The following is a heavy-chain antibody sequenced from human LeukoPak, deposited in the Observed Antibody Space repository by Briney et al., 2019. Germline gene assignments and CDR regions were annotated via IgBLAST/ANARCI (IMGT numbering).Heavy chain of an antibody. CDR2: IYYSGST. D-gene: IGHD3-9*01. J-gene: IGHJ4*02. CDR1: GGSISSCY. V-gene: IGHV4-59*01. CDR3: ARGASGYDILTGYQLDY. Sequence: SETLSLTCTVSGGSISSCYWSWIRQPPGKGLEWIGYIYYSGSTNYNPSLKSRVTISVDTSKNQFSLKLSSVTAADTAVYYCARGASGYDILTGYQLDYWGQGTLVTVSS.